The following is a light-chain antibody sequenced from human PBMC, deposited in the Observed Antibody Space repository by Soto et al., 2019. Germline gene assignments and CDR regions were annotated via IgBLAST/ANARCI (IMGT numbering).Light chain of an antibody. CDR1: SGDVGAYHY. J-gene: IGLJ3*02. CDR3: SSYAGNNNFV. Sequence: QSVLTQPPSSSGSPGQSVTISCTGTSGDVGAYHYVSWYQHHPGKAPKLMLYEVTKRPSLVTARFPCSKSGNNASLTGSGLQAEDEADYYCSSYAGNNNFVFGGWNKVTVL. V-gene: IGLV2-8*01. CDR2: EVT.